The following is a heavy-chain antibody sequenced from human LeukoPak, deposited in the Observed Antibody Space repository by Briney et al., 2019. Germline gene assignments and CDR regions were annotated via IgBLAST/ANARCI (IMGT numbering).Heavy chain of an antibody. D-gene: IGHD6-6*01. Sequence: GESLKISCKGSGYSFTSYWIGWVRQMPGKGLEWMGIIYPGDSDTRYSPSFQGQVTISADKSISTAYLQWSSLKASDTAMYYCARSSVGIAARRNYYYYMDVWGKGTTVTVSS. V-gene: IGHV5-51*01. CDR2: IYPGDSDT. CDR1: GYSFTSYW. CDR3: ARSSVGIAARRNYYYYMDV. J-gene: IGHJ6*03.